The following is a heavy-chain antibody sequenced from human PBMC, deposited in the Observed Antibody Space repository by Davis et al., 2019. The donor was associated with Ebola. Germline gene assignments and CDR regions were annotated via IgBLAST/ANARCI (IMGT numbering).Heavy chain of an antibody. CDR2: ISGSGGST. CDR3: ARDTVAYYYDSSGYYLGSDAFDI. Sequence: GESLKISCAASGFTFSSYAMSWVRQAPGKGLEWVSAISGSGGSTYYADSVKGRFTISRDNSKNTLYLQMNSLRAEDTAVYYCARDTVAYYYDSSGYYLGSDAFDIWGQGTMVTVSS. CDR1: GFTFSSYA. J-gene: IGHJ3*02. V-gene: IGHV3-23*01. D-gene: IGHD3-22*01.